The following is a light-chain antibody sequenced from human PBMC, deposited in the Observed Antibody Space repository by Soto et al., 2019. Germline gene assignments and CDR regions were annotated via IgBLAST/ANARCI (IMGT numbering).Light chain of an antibody. CDR1: SSDVGGYNY. Sequence: QSALTQPASVSGSPGQSITISCTGTSSDVGGYNYVSWYQQHPGKAPKLMIYDVNNRPSGVSNRFSGSKSGNTASLTISGLQAEDEADYYSSSYTSSSAYVFGTRNK. CDR2: DVN. J-gene: IGLJ1*01. V-gene: IGLV2-14*03. CDR3: SSYTSSSAYV.